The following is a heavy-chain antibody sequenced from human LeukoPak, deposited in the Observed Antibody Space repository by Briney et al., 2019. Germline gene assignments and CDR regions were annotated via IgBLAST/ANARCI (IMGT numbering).Heavy chain of an antibody. CDR1: GFTFSSYA. Sequence: GGSLRLSCAASGFTFSSYAMSWVRQAPGKGLEWVSAISGSGGSTYYADSVKGRFTISRDDSKNTAYLQMNSLKTEDTAVYYCTSFLSSWFDYWGQGTLVTVSS. J-gene: IGHJ4*02. CDR3: TSFLSSWFDY. CDR2: ISGSGGST. V-gene: IGHV3-23*01. D-gene: IGHD6-13*01.